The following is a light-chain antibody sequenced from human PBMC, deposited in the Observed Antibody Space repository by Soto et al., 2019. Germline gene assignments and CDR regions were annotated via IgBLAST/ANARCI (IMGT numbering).Light chain of an antibody. J-gene: IGLJ2*01. CDR1: SSDIGNYDY. V-gene: IGLV2-14*01. CDR2: AVT. CDR3: CSYTDIALDVV. Sequence: QSALTQPASVSGSPGQSITISCTGTSSDIGNYDYVSWYQPLPGTAPKLLIFAVTHRPSGVSDCVFGSQSGNTASLPISGVRSEDEADYYCCSYTDIALDVVFGGGTKLTVL.